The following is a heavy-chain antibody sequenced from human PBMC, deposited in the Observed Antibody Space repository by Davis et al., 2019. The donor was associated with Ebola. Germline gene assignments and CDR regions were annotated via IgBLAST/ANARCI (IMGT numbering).Heavy chain of an antibody. V-gene: IGHV3-30*18. Sequence: GESLKISCAASGFTFSSYGMHWVRQAPGKGLEWVAVISYDGSNKYYADSVKGRFTISRDNSKNTLYLQMNSLRAEDTAVYYCAKSGSGWSPGYWGQGTLVTVSS. D-gene: IGHD6-19*01. CDR1: GFTFSSYG. CDR2: ISYDGSNK. CDR3: AKSGSGWSPGY. J-gene: IGHJ4*02.